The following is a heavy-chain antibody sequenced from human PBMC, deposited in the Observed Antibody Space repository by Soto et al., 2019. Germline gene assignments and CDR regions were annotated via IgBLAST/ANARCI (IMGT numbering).Heavy chain of an antibody. CDR3: ARTAPMDAGDKYYYDF. D-gene: IGHD3-16*01. J-gene: IGHJ4*02. CDR2: IIPFFGTA. CDR1: GGTFSTFG. Sequence: SVKVSCKTSGGTFSTFGISWVRQAPGQGLEWMGGIIPFFGTAEYSQKFEDRITITADESTNTVYMYLRSLTSEDTAIYYCARTAPMDAGDKYYYDFWGQGALVTVSS. V-gene: IGHV1-69*13.